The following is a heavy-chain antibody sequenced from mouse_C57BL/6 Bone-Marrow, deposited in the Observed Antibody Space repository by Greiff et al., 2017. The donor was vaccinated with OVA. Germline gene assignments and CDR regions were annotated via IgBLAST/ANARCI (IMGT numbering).Heavy chain of an antibody. Sequence: QVQLQQSGAELVRPGASVTLSCKASGYTFTDYEMHWVKQTPVHGLELIGAIDPETGGTAYNQKFKGKAILTADKSSSTAYMELRSLTSEDSAVYYCTRYYYGSSYGYFDYWGQGTTLTVSS. CDR2: IDPETGGT. D-gene: IGHD1-1*01. J-gene: IGHJ2*01. CDR3: TRYYYGSSYGYFDY. V-gene: IGHV1-15*01. CDR1: GYTFTDYE.